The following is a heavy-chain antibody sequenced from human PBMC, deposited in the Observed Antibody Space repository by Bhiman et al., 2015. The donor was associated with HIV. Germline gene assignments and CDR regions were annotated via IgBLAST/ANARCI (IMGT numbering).Heavy chain of an antibody. CDR2: ISSRGSYI. CDR3: ARDPTTVTTAEYEYYFDY. CDR1: GFTFSSYY. V-gene: IGHV3-21*03. J-gene: IGHJ4*02. Sequence: EVQLVESGGGLVQPGGSLRLSCAASGFTFSSYYMNWVRQAPGKGLEWVSCISSRGSYIYYADSVKGRFTISRDNAKNSLYLQMNSLRAEDTAVYYCARDPTTVTTAEYEYYFDYWGQGTLVTVSS. D-gene: IGHD4-17*01.